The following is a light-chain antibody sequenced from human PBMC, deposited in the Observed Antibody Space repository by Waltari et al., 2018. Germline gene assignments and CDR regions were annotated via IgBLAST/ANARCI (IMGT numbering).Light chain of an antibody. CDR2: LES. CDR1: ESLLHTNGFTY. J-gene: IGKJ1*01. CDR3: MQGRQSHRT. Sequence: DSVMTQSPPSLPVTPGESASISCSSSESLLHTNGFTYVDWNVQKPGQSPQLLIYLESNQASGVPDRFSGSGSGTDFTLKISRVEAGDVWVYYCMQGRQSHRTFGQGTKVEIK. V-gene: IGKV2-28*01.